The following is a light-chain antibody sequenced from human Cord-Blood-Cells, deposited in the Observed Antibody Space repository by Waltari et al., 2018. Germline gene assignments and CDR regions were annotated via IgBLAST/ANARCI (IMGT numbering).Light chain of an antibody. CDR3: QQYGSSPLT. CDR1: QSVSSSY. Sequence: EIVLTQSPGTLSLSPGERATLSCRGSQSVSSSYLAWYQQKPSQAPRLLIYGASSRATGIPDRFSGSGSGTDFTLTISRLEPEDFAVYYCQQYGSSPLTFGGGTKVEIK. J-gene: IGKJ4*01. CDR2: GAS. V-gene: IGKV3-20*01.